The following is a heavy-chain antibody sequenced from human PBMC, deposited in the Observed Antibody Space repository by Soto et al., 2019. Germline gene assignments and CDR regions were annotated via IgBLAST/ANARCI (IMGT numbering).Heavy chain of an antibody. CDR3: AKLGPGDLSGATRGFDY. CDR2: ISWNSGSI. J-gene: IGHJ4*02. CDR1: GFTFDDYA. Sequence: LRLSCAASGFTFDDYAMHWVRQAPGKGLEWVSGISWNSGSIGYADSVKGRFTISRDNAKNSLYLQMNSLRAEDTALYYCAKLGPGDLSGATRGFDYWGQGTLVTVSS. V-gene: IGHV3-9*01. D-gene: IGHD1-26*01.